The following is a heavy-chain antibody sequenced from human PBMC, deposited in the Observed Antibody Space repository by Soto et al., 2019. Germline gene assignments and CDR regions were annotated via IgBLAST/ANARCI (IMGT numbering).Heavy chain of an antibody. CDR3: ARSYCSSTSCPGTHEGYYYGMDV. Sequence: ASVKVSCKASGGTFSSYTISWVRQAPGQGLEWMGRIIPILGIANYAQKFQGRVTITADKSTSTAYMELSSLRSEDTAVYYCARSYCSSTSCPGTHEGYYYGMDVWGQGTTVTVSS. V-gene: IGHV1-69*02. D-gene: IGHD2-2*01. CDR2: IIPILGIA. CDR1: GGTFSSYT. J-gene: IGHJ6*02.